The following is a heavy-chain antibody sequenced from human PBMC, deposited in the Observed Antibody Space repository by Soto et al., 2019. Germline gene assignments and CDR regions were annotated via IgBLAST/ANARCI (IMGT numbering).Heavy chain of an antibody. CDR3: ARDLSVRGNDY. Sequence: GGSLRLSCAASGFTFSDYYMSWIRQAPGKGLEWVSYISSSSYTNYADSVKGRFTISRDNAKNSLHLQMNSLRAEDTAVYYCARDLSVRGNDYWGQGTLVTVSS. CDR1: GFTFSDYY. D-gene: IGHD4-4*01. J-gene: IGHJ4*02. CDR2: ISSSSYT. V-gene: IGHV3-11*06.